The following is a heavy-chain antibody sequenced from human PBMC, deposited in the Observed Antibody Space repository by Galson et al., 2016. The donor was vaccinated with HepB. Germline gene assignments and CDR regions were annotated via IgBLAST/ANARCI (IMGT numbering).Heavy chain of an antibody. CDR1: GYSLNTYFYGYW. V-gene: IGHV5-51*01. J-gene: IGHJ3*02. Sequence: QSGAEVKKPGDSLKISCQASGYSLNTYFYGYWIGWVRQMPGKGLEWMGIIYPGDSDTRYSPSFQVQVTISADKSITTAYLQWSSLKASDTAMYYCARGGAWSTVTSDGFDTWGRGTMVTVS. D-gene: IGHD4-17*01. CDR3: ARGGAWSTVTSDGFDT. CDR2: IYPGDSDT.